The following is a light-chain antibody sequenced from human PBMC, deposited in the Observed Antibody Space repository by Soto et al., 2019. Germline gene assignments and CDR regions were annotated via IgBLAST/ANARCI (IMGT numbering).Light chain of an antibody. Sequence: EIVLTQSPAILSLSPGERATLSCRASQSVYTYLAWYQQKPGQAPRLLIYDTSNRATGILDRFSGSGSGTDFTLTISRLEPEDFAVYYCQQYGSSPTFGGGTKVEIK. CDR1: QSVYTY. J-gene: IGKJ4*01. CDR2: DTS. CDR3: QQYGSSPT. V-gene: IGKV3-20*01.